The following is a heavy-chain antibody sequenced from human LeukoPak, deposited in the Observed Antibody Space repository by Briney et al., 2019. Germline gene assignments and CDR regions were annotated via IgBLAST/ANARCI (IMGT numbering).Heavy chain of an antibody. Sequence: PGGSLRLSCAASGFTFSSYAMSWVRQAPGKGLEWVSAISGSGGSTYYADSVKGRFTISRDNSKNTLFLQMNSLRAEDTAVYYCAKDHPGVVVAATYYYWGQGTLVTVSS. CDR1: GFTFSSYA. D-gene: IGHD2-15*01. CDR3: AKDHPGVVVAATYYY. J-gene: IGHJ4*02. CDR2: ISGSGGST. V-gene: IGHV3-23*01.